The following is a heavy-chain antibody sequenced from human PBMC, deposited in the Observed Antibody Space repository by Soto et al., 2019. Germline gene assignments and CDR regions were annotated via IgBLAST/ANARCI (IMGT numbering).Heavy chain of an antibody. CDR3: ARQESLYYYDSSGYGAFRGYYYCMDV. CDR1: GDSVSRKSAA. V-gene: IGHV6-1*01. CDR2: TYYRSKWYN. Sequence: SKTLSLTCAISGDSVSRKSAAWNWIRQSPSRGLEWLGRTYYRSKWYNDYAVSVKSRITINPDASKNQFSLQLNSVTPEDTAVYYCARQESLYYYDSSGYGAFRGYYYCMDVWRQGTTVTVS. J-gene: IGHJ6*02. D-gene: IGHD3-22*01.